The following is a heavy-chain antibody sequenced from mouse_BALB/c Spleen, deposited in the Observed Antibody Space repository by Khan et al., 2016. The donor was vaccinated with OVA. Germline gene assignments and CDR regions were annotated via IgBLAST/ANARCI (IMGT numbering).Heavy chain of an antibody. J-gene: IGHJ2*01. CDR2: ISYSGVT. CDR3: ERGNYYGYYFDY. CDR1: GYSITSGYA. D-gene: IGHD1-1*01. Sequence: VQLKQSGPGLVKPSQSLSLTCTVTGYSITSGYAWNWIRQFPGNKLEWMGYISYSGVTSYTPSPKSRISITRDTSKNQFFLQLTSVTTEDTATYYCERGNYYGYYFDYWGQGTTLTVSS. V-gene: IGHV3-2*02.